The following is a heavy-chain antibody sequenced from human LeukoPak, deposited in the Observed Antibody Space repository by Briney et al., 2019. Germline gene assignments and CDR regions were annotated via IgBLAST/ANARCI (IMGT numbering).Heavy chain of an antibody. CDR3: ARHIWQSTARRWFDP. CDR2: IYYSGAT. CDR1: GGSISSGSYY. D-gene: IGHD2-21*01. V-gene: IGHV4-39*01. Sequence: SETLSLTCTVSGGSISSGSYYWGWIRQPPGKGLEWIGTIYYSGATYYNPSLKSRVTISVDTSKNQFSLKVSSVIDADTALYYCARHIWQSTARRWFDPWGQGTLVTVSS. J-gene: IGHJ5*02.